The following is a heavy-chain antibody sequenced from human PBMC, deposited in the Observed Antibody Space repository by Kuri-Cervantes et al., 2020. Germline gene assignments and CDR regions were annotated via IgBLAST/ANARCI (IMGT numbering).Heavy chain of an antibody. D-gene: IGHD6-19*01. CDR3: ARDPAAVAEAFDI. J-gene: IGHJ3*02. Sequence: GGSLRLSCAASGFTFSDYYMSWIRQAPGKGLEWVANIKQDGSEKYYVDSVKGRFTISRDNAKNSLYLQMNSLRAEDTAVYYCARDPAAVAEAFDIWGQGTMVTVSS. CDR2: IKQDGSEK. CDR1: GFTFSDYY. V-gene: IGHV3-7*01.